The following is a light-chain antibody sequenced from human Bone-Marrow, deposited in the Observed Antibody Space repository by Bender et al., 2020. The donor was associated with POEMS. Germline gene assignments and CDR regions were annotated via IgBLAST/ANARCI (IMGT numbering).Light chain of an antibody. CDR1: SSKFGSYP. V-gene: IGLV1-44*01. CDR3: ATWDDSLNGWV. CDR2: NNS. Sequence: QSVLTQPPSASGTPGQRVTISCSGSSSKFGSYPVNWSQQLPGAAPKLVIFNNSPRPSGVPDRFSGSNSGTSASLAISGLLSDDEADFYCATWDDSLNGWVFGGGTKLTVL. J-gene: IGLJ3*02.